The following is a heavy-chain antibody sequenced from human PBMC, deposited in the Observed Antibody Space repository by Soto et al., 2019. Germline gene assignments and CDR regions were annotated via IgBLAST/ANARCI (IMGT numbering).Heavy chain of an antibody. V-gene: IGHV4-61*01. CDR3: AREDMSGTYYFDS. D-gene: IGHD1-26*01. CDR1: GGSVSSQTHF. J-gene: IGHJ4*02. Sequence: QVQLQESGPKLVKPSETLSLTCRVSGGSVSSQTHFWSWIRQAPGKGLEWIGYVYYSGITNSNTSLKSRVTISAYTSKNQVFLSLTSVTAADTAVYDCAREDMSGTYYFDSWGQGTLVTVSS. CDR2: VYYSGIT.